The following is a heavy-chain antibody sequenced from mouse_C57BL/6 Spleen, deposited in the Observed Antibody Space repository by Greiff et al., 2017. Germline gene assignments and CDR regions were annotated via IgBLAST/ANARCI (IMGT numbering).Heavy chain of an antibody. V-gene: IGHV1-15*01. D-gene: IGHD1-1*02. CDR2: IDPETGGT. J-gene: IGHJ2*01. Sequence: VQLQQSGAELVRPGASVTLSCKASGYTFTDYEMHWVKPTPVHGLEWIGAIDPETGGTAYNQKFKGKAILTADKSSSTAYMELRSLTSEDSAVYYCTRGRTMDYWGQGTTLTVSS. CDR1: GYTFTDYE. CDR3: TRGRTMDY.